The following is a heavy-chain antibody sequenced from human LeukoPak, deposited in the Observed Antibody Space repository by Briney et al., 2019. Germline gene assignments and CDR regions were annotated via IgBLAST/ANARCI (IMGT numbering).Heavy chain of an antibody. V-gene: IGHV3-66*01. Sequence: GGSLRLSCAASGFTVSSNYMSWVRQAPGKGLEWVSVIYSGGSTYYADSVKGRFTISRDNSKNTLYLQMNSLRAEDTAVYYCAREGAAAGLVDDAFDIWGQGTMAIVSS. CDR2: IYSGGST. CDR1: GFTVSSNY. J-gene: IGHJ3*02. CDR3: AREGAAAGLVDDAFDI. D-gene: IGHD6-13*01.